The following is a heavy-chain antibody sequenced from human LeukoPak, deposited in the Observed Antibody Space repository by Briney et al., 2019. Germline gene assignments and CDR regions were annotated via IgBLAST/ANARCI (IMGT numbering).Heavy chain of an antibody. CDR2: IKQDGNEK. CDR3: ARDTLGEGEDANYAVYYFDY. D-gene: IGHD4/OR15-4a*01. V-gene: IGHV3-7*01. CDR1: GFTFSSYA. J-gene: IGHJ4*02. Sequence: PGGSLRLSCAASGFTFSSYAMHWVRQAPGKGLEWVANIKQDGNEKYYADSVKGRFTISRDNGKNSLDLQMNSLRADGTAVYYCARDTLGEGEDANYAVYYFDYWGQGTVVTVSS.